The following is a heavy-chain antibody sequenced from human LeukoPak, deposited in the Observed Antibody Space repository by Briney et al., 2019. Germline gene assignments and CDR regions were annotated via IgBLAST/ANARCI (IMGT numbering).Heavy chain of an antibody. Sequence: SETLSLTCAVYGGSFSGYYWSWIRQPPGKGLEWIGEINHSGSTNYNPSLKSRVTISVDTYKNQFSLKLSSVTAADTAVYYCARDLWFGESRVDYYGMDVWGQGTTVTVSS. CDR1: GGSFSGYY. D-gene: IGHD3-10*01. J-gene: IGHJ6*02. V-gene: IGHV4-34*01. CDR3: ARDLWFGESRVDYYGMDV. CDR2: INHSGST.